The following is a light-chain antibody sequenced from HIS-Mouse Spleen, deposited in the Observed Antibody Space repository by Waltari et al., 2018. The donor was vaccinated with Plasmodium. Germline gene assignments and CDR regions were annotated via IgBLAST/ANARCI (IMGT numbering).Light chain of an antibody. CDR1: ALPKQY. V-gene: IGLV3-25*03. Sequence: SYELTQPPSVPVSPGQPARIPCSGDALPKQYAYCYQQKPGQAPVLVIYKDSERPSGIPERFSGSSSGTTVTLTISGVQAEDEADYYCQSADSSGTPNWVFGGGTKLTVL. CDR2: KDS. J-gene: IGLJ3*02. CDR3: QSADSSGTPNWV.